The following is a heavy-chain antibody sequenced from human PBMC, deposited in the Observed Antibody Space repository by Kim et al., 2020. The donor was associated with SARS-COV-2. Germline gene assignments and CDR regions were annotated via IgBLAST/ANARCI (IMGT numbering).Heavy chain of an antibody. CDR2: ISSSSSYI. CDR1: GFTFSSYS. Sequence: GGSLRLSCAASGFTFSSYSMNWVRQAPGKGLEWVSSISSSSSYIYYADSVKGRFTISRDNAKNSLYLQMNSLRAEDTAVYYCARDPYIDYDYFFDYWGQGTLVTVSS. CDR3: ARDPYIDYDYFFDY. J-gene: IGHJ4*02. D-gene: IGHD4-17*01. V-gene: IGHV3-21*01.